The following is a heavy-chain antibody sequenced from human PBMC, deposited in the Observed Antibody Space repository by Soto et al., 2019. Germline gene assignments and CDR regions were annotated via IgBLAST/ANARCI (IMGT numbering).Heavy chain of an antibody. CDR1: GFTFRSFT. Sequence: LRLSCAASGFTFRSFTMNWVRQAPGKGLEWVSTISSNSAYIYYTDALRGRFTTSRDNAKNSLHLQMNSLRAEDTAVYYCTRDASRDSSARGWFDPWGPGTLVTVS. V-gene: IGHV3-21*01. J-gene: IGHJ5*02. D-gene: IGHD6-13*01. CDR2: ISSNSAYI. CDR3: TRDASRDSSARGWFDP.